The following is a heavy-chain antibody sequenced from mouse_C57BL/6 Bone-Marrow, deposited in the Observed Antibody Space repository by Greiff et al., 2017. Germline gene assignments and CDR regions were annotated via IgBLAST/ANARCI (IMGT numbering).Heavy chain of an antibody. CDR2: ISSGSSTI. CDR3: ARPFYGSRPDWYFDV. CDR1: GFTFSDYG. D-gene: IGHD1-1*01. Sequence: EVKVVESGGGLVKPGGSLKLSCAASGFTFSDYGMHWVRQAPEKGLEWVAYISSGSSTIYYADTVKGRFTISRDNAKNTLFLQMTSLRSEDTAMYYCARPFYGSRPDWYFDVWGTGTTVTVSS. V-gene: IGHV5-17*01. J-gene: IGHJ1*03.